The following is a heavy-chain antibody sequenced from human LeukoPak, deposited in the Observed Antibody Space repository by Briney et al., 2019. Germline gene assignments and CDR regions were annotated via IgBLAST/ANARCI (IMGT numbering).Heavy chain of an antibody. V-gene: IGHV4-59*01. CDR3: ARLISGVGYFDY. D-gene: IGHD3-10*01. CDR1: GGSISSYY. J-gene: IGHJ4*02. CDR2: IYYSGST. Sequence: PSETLSLTCTVSGGSISSYYWSWIRQPPGKGLEWIGYIYYSGSTNYNPSLKSRVTISVDTSKNQVSLKLSSVTAADTAVYYCARLISGVGYFDYWGQGTLVTVSS.